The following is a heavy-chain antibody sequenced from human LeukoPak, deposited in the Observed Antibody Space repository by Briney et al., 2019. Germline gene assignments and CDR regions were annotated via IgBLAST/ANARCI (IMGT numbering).Heavy chain of an antibody. Sequence: PGGSLRLSCAASGFTFSSYSMNWVRQAPGKGLEWVSSISSSSSYIYYADSVKGRFTISRDNSKNTLYLQMNSLRAGDTAVYYCARFRNWDAGFDYWGQGTLVTVSS. V-gene: IGHV3-21*06. CDR3: ARFRNWDAGFDY. CDR2: ISSSSSYI. CDR1: GFTFSSYS. D-gene: IGHD1-26*01. J-gene: IGHJ4*02.